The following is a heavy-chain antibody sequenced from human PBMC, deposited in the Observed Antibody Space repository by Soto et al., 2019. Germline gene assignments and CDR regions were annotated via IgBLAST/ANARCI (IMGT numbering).Heavy chain of an antibody. CDR2: ISYDGNNK. CDR3: AIVRPDYGDDAGDYYYAMGV. CDR1: GFTFSSYA. Sequence: QVQLVESGGGVVQPGRSLRLSCAASGFTFSSYAMHWVRQAPGKGLEWVAVISYDGNNKFYSDSVKGRFTISRDDSENNLYLQMNSLRPEDTAVYYCAIVRPDYGDDAGDYYYAMGVWGQGTTVTISS. D-gene: IGHD4-17*01. V-gene: IGHV3-30-3*01. J-gene: IGHJ6*02.